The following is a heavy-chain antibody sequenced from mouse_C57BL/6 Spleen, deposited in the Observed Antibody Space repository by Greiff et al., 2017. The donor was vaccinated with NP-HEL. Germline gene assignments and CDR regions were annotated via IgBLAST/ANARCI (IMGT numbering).Heavy chain of an antibody. Sequence: VQLQESGAELVKPGASVKISCKASGYAFSSYWMNWVKQRPGKGLEWIGQIYPGDGDTNYNGKFKGKATLTADKSSSTAYMQLSSLTSEDSAVYFCARDYGSSYFDYWGQGTTLTVSS. CDR1: GYAFSSYW. CDR3: ARDYGSSYFDY. V-gene: IGHV1-80*01. D-gene: IGHD1-1*01. J-gene: IGHJ2*01. CDR2: IYPGDGDT.